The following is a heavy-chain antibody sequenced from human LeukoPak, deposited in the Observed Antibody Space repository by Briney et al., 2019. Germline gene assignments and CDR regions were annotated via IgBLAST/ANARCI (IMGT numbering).Heavy chain of an antibody. CDR3: ARAKSYSSSSSFDY. V-gene: IGHV4-59*01. CDR1: GGSISSYY. Sequence: PSETLSLTCTVSGGSISSYYWSWIRQPPGKGLEWIGYIYYSGSTNYNPSLKSRVTISVDTSKNQFSLKLSSVTAADTAVYYCARAKSYSSSSSFDYWGQGTPVTVSS. J-gene: IGHJ4*02. CDR2: IYYSGST. D-gene: IGHD6-6*01.